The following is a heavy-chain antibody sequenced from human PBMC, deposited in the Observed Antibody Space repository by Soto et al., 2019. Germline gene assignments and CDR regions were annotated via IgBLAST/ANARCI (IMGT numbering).Heavy chain of an antibody. CDR3: ARREGYCSGGSCYSYYYYMDV. V-gene: IGHV4-31*03. CDR1: GGSISSGGYY. J-gene: IGHJ6*03. D-gene: IGHD2-15*01. Sequence: QVQLQESGPGLVKPSQTLSLTCTVSGGSISSGGYYWSWIRQHPGKGLEWIGYIYYSGSTYYNPSLKSRVTISVDTSKNQFSLKLSSVTAADTAVYYCARREGYCSGGSCYSYYYYMDVWGKGTTVTVSS. CDR2: IYYSGST.